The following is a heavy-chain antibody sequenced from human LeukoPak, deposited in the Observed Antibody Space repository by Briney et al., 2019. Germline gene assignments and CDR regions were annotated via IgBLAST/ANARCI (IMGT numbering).Heavy chain of an antibody. CDR1: GGSFSGYY. CDR3: ATDGPTYSSYGMDV. D-gene: IGHD5-18*01. V-gene: IGHV4-34*01. Sequence: SETLPLTCAVYGGSFSGYYWSWIRQPPGKGLEWIGEINHSGSTNYNPSLKSRVTISVDTSKNQFSLKLSSVTAADTAVYYCATDGPTYSSYGMDVWGQGTTVTVSS. CDR2: INHSGST. J-gene: IGHJ6*02.